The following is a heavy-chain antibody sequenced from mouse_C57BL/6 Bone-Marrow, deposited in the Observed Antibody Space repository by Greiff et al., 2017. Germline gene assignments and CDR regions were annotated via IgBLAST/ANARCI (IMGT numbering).Heavy chain of an antibody. CDR3: ARDGYEGFAY. CDR2: ILPGSGST. D-gene: IGHD2-2*01. Sequence: QVQLQQSGAELMKPGASVKLSCKATGYTFTGYWIEWVKQRPGHGLEWIGEILPGSGSTNYNEQFKGKATFTADTSSNTAYMQLSSLTTEESAIYYCARDGYEGFAYWGQGTLVTVSA. V-gene: IGHV1-9*01. J-gene: IGHJ3*01. CDR1: GYTFTGYW.